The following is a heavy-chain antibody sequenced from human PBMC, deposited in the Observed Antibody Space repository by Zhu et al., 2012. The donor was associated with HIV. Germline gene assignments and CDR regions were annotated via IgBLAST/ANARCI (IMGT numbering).Heavy chain of an antibody. J-gene: IGHJ1*01. V-gene: IGHV4-39*01. D-gene: IGHD3-3*01. CDR2: IFYRGNT. CDR1: GGSLTTTSYY. Sequence: QVQLQESGPGRVKPSETLSLTCGVSGGSLTTTSYYWAWIRQPPGKGLEWIGSIFYRGNTDYNPSLKSRVTMSVDTSKNQFFLNLNSVTAADTAVYYCARVWRWSRVALDSHLDHWGQGTLVTVSS. CDR3: ARVWRWSRVALDSHLDH.